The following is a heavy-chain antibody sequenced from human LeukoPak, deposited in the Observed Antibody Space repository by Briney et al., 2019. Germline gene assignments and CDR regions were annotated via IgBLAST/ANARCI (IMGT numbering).Heavy chain of an antibody. CDR3: ARGDTSGYYYRFFDY. V-gene: IGHV3-7*01. Sequence: PGGSLRLSCAASGFTFSSYWMSWVRQAPGKGLEGVANIKEDGSGIYYVDSVEGRFTISRDNAKKSLYLQMNSLRAEDTAVYYCARGDTSGYYYRFFDYWGQGTLVTVSS. J-gene: IGHJ4*02. CDR2: IKEDGSGI. CDR1: GFTFSSYW. D-gene: IGHD3-22*01.